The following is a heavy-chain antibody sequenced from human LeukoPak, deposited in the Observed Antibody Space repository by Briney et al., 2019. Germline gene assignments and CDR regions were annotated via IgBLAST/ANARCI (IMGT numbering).Heavy chain of an antibody. CDR3: ANYDTMMVVLDY. CDR1: GFTFSSYA. Sequence: PGGSLRLSCAASGFTFSSYAMSWVRQAPGKGLEWVSAISGSGGSTYYADSVKGRFTISRDNSKNTLYLQMNSLRAEDTAVYYCANYDTMMVVLDYWGQGTLVTVSS. D-gene: IGHD3-22*01. J-gene: IGHJ4*02. V-gene: IGHV3-23*01. CDR2: ISGSGGST.